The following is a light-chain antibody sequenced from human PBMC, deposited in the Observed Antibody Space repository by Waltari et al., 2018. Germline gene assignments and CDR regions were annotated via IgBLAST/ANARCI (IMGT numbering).Light chain of an antibody. CDR2: KAS. V-gene: IGKV1-5*03. CDR3: QQYSSYST. J-gene: IGKJ2*01. Sequence: DIQMTQSPSTLCASVGDTVTITCRASQSISSWLAWYQQKPGKAPKLLIYKASSLESGVPSRFSGSGSGTEFTLTISSLQPDDFATYSCQQYSSYSTFGQGTKVEIK. CDR1: QSISSW.